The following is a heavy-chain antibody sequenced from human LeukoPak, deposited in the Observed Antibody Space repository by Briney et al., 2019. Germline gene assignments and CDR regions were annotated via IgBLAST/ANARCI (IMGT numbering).Heavy chain of an antibody. CDR1: AGSISSSSYY. V-gene: IGHV4-39*01. J-gene: IGHJ4*02. CDR2: IYYSGSA. CDR3: ARYWGPYDNSGAYFDY. Sequence: SETLSLTCTVSAGSISSSSYYWGWIRQPPGKGLEWIGSIYYSGSAYYNPSLKSRVTISIDTSKNQFSLKLSSVTAADTAMYYCARYWGPYDNSGAYFDYWGQGTLVTVSS. D-gene: IGHD3-22*01.